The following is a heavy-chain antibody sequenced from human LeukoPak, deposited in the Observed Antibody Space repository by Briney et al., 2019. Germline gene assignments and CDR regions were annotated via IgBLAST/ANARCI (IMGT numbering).Heavy chain of an antibody. D-gene: IGHD3-16*01. CDR1: GGSFSGYY. J-gene: IGHJ4*02. CDR2: INHSGST. Sequence: KPSETLSLTCAVYGGSFSGYYWSWIRQPPGKGLEWIGEINHSGSTNYNPSLKSRVTISVDTSKNQFSLKLSSVTAADTAVYYCARHKKGGFDYWGQGTLVTVSS. CDR3: ARHKKGGFDY. V-gene: IGHV4-34*01.